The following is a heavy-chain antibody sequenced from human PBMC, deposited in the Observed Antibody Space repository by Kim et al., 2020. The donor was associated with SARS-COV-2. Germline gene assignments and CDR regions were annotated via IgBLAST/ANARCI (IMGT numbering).Heavy chain of an antibody. V-gene: IGHV3-23*03. CDR1: GFIFSSYA. D-gene: IGHD2-2*02. CDR2: IYSGGSST. J-gene: IGHJ4*02. CDR3: AKGEGSLYLLDY. Sequence: GGSLRLSCAASGFIFSSYAMSWVRQAPGKGLEWVSVIYSGGSSTYYADSVKGRFTISRDNSKNTLYLQMNSLRAEDTAVYYCAKGEGSLYLLDYWGQGTLVTVSS.